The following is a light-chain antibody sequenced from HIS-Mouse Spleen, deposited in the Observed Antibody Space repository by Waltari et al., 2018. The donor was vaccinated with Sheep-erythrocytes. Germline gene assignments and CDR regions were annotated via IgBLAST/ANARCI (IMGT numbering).Light chain of an antibody. V-gene: IGKV2-29*03. CDR3: MQGIHLET. Sequence: DIVMTQTQLSLSVTPGQPASISCKSSQSRLHSDGTTYLYWYLQKPGQSPQLLIYEVSGRFSGVPDRFSGSGSGTDFTLKISRVEAEDVGVYYCMQGIHLETFGQGTKVEIK. J-gene: IGKJ1*01. CDR2: EVS. CDR1: QSRLHSDGTTY.